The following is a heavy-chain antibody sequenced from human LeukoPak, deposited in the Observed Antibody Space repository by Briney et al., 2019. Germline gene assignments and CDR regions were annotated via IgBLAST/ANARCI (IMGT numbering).Heavy chain of an antibody. Sequence: GASVKVSCKISGHTLAELSMHWVRQGPGKGLDWMGGFDPESGKTIYAEKFQGRVSVTEDTSTDTAYMELNSLSSEDTAIYYCATNTYNGYAIDSWGQGTLVTVSS. CDR2: FDPESGKT. CDR3: ATNTYNGYAIDS. CDR1: GHTLAELS. J-gene: IGHJ4*02. D-gene: IGHD5-12*01. V-gene: IGHV1-24*01.